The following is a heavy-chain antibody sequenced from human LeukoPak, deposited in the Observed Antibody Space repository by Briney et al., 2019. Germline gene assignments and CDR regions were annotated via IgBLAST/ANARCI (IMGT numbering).Heavy chain of an antibody. Sequence: GGSLRLSCAASGFTVSSNYMSWVRQAPGKGLEWVSVIYSGGSTYYADSVKGRFTISRDNSKNTLYLQMNSLRAEDTAVYYCASRGPYSGSSLVTWGQGTLVTVSS. CDR3: ASRGPYSGSSLVT. V-gene: IGHV3-53*01. D-gene: IGHD1-26*01. J-gene: IGHJ5*02. CDR2: IYSGGST. CDR1: GFTVSSNY.